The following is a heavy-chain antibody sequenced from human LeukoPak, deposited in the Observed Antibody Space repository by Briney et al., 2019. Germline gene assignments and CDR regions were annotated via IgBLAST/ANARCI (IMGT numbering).Heavy chain of an antibody. CDR2: ISYGENPY. CDR1: GFTFSTYA. J-gene: IGHJ3*02. Sequence: GGSLRLSCAASGFTFSTYAIHWVRQAPGKGLEWVAIISYGENPYSYADSVQGRFTISRDNSQSTVHLQMNSLRPEDTAVYFCARNLFNQNVFDIWGQGTMVTVSS. V-gene: IGHV3-30*01. CDR3: ARNLFNQNVFDI.